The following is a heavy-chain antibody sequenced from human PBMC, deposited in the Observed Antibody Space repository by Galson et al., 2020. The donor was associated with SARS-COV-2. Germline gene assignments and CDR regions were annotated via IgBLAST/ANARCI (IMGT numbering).Heavy chain of an antibody. V-gene: IGHV3-23*01. J-gene: IGHJ4*02. Sequence: TGGSLRLSCATSGFSFSNYAMTWVRQAPGKGLEWVSTISGSGGNTYYADSVKGRFTISRDNSKNTLYMHMNSLRVADTAQYSCVKGCASDGCYTSEYWGQGTLVTVSS. CDR2: ISGSGGNT. CDR1: GFSFSNYA. CDR3: VKGCASDGCYTSEY. D-gene: IGHD2-2*02.